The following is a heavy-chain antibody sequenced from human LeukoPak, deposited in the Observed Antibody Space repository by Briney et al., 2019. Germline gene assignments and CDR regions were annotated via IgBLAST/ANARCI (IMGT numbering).Heavy chain of an antibody. CDR1: GFTFSSYE. V-gene: IGHV3-30*02. J-gene: IGHJ6*03. D-gene: IGHD3-10*01. CDR3: ARVLSGRGSLYSYYYYMDV. CDR2: IRYVERDK. Sequence: GGSLRLSCAASGFTFSSYEMNWVRQAPGKGLEWVAFIRYVERDKYYADSVKGRFTISRDNSKNTLYLQMNSLRDDDTAVYYCARVLSGRGSLYSYYYYMDVWGKGTTVTISS.